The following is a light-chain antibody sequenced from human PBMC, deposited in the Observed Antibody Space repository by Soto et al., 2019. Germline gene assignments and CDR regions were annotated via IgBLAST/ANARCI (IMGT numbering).Light chain of an antibody. J-gene: IGLJ1*01. V-gene: IGLV2-14*01. CDR1: SSDVGDYNY. CDR3: SSYTSSSTLGV. Sequence: QSALTQPASVSGFPGQSITISSTGTSSDVGDYNYVSWYQQHPGKAPKLMIYDVSNRPSGVSNRFSGSKSGNTASLTISGLQAEDEADYYCSSYTSSSTLGVFGTGTKVTVL. CDR2: DVS.